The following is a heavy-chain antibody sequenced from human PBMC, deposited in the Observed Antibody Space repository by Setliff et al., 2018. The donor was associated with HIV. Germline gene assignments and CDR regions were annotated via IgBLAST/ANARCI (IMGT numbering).Heavy chain of an antibody. CDR1: GYTLTDLS. J-gene: IGHJ4*02. D-gene: IGHD3-10*01. CDR3: ATLNNYGGWYGSGSQY. Sequence: GASVKVSCKVSGYTLTDLSMHWVRQAPGKGLEWMGGFDPEEGERIYAQKFQGRVTVTEDTSTDTAYMELRSLTSDDTAIYYCATLNNYGGWYGSGSQYWGQGTLVT. V-gene: IGHV1-24*01. CDR2: FDPEEGER.